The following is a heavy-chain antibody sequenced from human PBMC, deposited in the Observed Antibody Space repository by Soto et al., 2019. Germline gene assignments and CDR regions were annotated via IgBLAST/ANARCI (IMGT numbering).Heavy chain of an antibody. J-gene: IGHJ4*02. CDR2: INSDGSST. D-gene: IGHD3-22*01. Sequence: GGSLRLSCAASGFTFSSYWMHWVRQAPGKGLVWVSRINSDGSSTSYADSVKGRFTISRDNAKNTLYLQMNSLRAEDSSVYFCARDPHYFYDSTGYYDYWGQGTLVTVSS. V-gene: IGHV3-74*01. CDR3: ARDPHYFYDSTGYYDY. CDR1: GFTFSSYW.